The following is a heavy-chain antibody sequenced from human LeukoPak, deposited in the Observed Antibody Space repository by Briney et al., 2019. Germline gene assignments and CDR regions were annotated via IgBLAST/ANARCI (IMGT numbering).Heavy chain of an antibody. J-gene: IGHJ6*02. CDR2: IYYSGST. CDR1: GGSISSGGYY. D-gene: IGHD4-17*01. V-gene: IGHV4-31*03. CDR3: ATTTVTSPYYYYGMDV. Sequence: PSETLSLTCTVSGGSISSGGYYWSWIRQHPGKGLEWIGYIYYSGSTYYNPSLKSRVTISVDRSKNQFSLKLSSVTAADTAVYYCATTTVTSPYYYYGMDVWGQGTTVTVSS.